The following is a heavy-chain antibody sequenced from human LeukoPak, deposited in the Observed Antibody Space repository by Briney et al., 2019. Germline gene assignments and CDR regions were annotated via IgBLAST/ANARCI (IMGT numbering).Heavy chain of an antibody. CDR1: RFTFSDYY. Sequence: GGSLRLSCAASRFTFSDYYMSWTRQAPGKGLEWVSYISSSGSTLYYADSVKGRFTISRDNAKNSLYLQMNSLRAEDTAVYYYARVEGRSYGGNSAWFDPWGQGTLVTVSS. V-gene: IGHV3-11*04. CDR3: ARVEGRSYGGNSAWFDP. D-gene: IGHD4-23*01. J-gene: IGHJ5*02. CDR2: ISSSGSTL.